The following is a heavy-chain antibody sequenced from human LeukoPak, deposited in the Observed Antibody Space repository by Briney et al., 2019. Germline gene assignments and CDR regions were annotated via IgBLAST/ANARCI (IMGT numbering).Heavy chain of an antibody. CDR3: ARDKPYSSSSPGNWYFDL. Sequence: PGGSLRLSCAASGFTFSSYEMNWVRQAPGKGLEWVSYISSSGSTIYYADSVKGRFTISRDNAKNSLYLQMNSLRAEDTAVYYCARDKPYSSSSPGNWYFDLWSRGTLVTVSS. V-gene: IGHV3-48*03. J-gene: IGHJ2*01. D-gene: IGHD6-6*01. CDR1: GFTFSSYE. CDR2: ISSSGSTI.